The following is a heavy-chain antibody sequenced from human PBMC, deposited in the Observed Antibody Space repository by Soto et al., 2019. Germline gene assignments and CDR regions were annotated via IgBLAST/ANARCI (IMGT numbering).Heavy chain of an antibody. D-gene: IGHD2-15*01. J-gene: IGHJ4*02. V-gene: IGHV3-48*03. CDR1: GFTFSSYE. CDR3: ARGKPAAWSPRPQDFDY. Sequence: EVQLVESGGGLVQPGGSLRLSCAASGFTFSSYEMNWVRQAPGKGLEWVSYISSSGSTIYYADSVKGRFTISRDNAKNSLYLQMNSLRAEDTAVYYCARGKPAAWSPRPQDFDYWGQGTLVTVSS. CDR2: ISSSGSTI.